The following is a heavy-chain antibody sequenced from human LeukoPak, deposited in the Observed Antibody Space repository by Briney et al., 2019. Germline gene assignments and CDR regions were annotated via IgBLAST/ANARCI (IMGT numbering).Heavy chain of an antibody. J-gene: IGHJ4*02. CDR1: GFTFDSYW. CDR3: ARAMDC. Sequence: GGSLRLSCVASGFTFDSYWMTWVRQAPGKGLEWAANIKQDGSKKNYVDSVKGRFTISRDNAKNSLFLQMNSLRAEDTAVYYCARAMDCWGQGTLVTVSS. CDR2: IKQDGSKK. D-gene: IGHD2-2*01. V-gene: IGHV3-7*03.